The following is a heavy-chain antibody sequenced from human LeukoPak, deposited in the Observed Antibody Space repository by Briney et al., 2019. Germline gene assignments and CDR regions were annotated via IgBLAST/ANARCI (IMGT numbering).Heavy chain of an antibody. Sequence: GGSLRLSCAASGFTFDDYGMNWVRQAPGKGLEWVSYISSRSTIIYYAESVKGRFSISRDKAKNLVFLQMNSLRADDTAVYYCARGEDVVGTVNLLDSWGQGTLVTVSS. V-gene: IGHV3-48*01. D-gene: IGHD2-21*02. CDR3: ARGEDVVGTVNLLDS. J-gene: IGHJ4*02. CDR1: GFTFDDYG. CDR2: ISSRSTII.